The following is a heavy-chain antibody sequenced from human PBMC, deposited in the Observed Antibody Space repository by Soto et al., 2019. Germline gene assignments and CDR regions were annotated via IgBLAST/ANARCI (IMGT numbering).Heavy chain of an antibody. CDR1: GYTFTAYG. CDR3: ARVDDYFDSSGYYY. Sequence: ASVKVSCKASGYTFTAYGITWVRQAPGQGLEWMGWISYNGNTNYAQKFQGRVTMTADTSTSTADMELRSLRSDDTAVYYCARVDDYFDSSGYYYWRQGTLATVSS. J-gene: IGHJ4*02. V-gene: IGHV1-18*01. D-gene: IGHD3-22*01. CDR2: ISYNGNT.